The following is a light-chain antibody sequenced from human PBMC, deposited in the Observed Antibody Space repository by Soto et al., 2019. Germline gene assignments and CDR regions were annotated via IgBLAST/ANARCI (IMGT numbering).Light chain of an antibody. CDR1: SNDVGGYAY. V-gene: IGLV2-14*01. Sequence: QSALTQPASVSGSPGQSITISCTGTSNDVGGYAYVSWYLQYPGKAPKLVISEVSNRPSGVSHRFSGSRSGNTASLTISGLQAEDEADYYCSSYTGSATPVFGGGTKLTVL. CDR2: EVS. J-gene: IGLJ3*02. CDR3: SSYTGSATPV.